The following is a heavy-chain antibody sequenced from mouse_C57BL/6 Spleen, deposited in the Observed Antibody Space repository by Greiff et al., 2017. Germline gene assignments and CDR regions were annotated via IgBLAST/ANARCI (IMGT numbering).Heavy chain of an antibody. CDR3: AMHYSNFYAMDY. V-gene: IGHV1-22*01. CDR2: INPNNGGT. D-gene: IGHD2-5*01. CDR1: GYTFTDYN. Sequence: EVQLQQSGPELVKPGASVKMSCKASGYTFTDYNMHWVKQSHGKSLEWIGYINPNNGGTSYNQQFKGKATLTVNKSSNTAYMELHSLTSEDSAIYYCAMHYSNFYAMDYWGQGTSVTVSS. J-gene: IGHJ4*01.